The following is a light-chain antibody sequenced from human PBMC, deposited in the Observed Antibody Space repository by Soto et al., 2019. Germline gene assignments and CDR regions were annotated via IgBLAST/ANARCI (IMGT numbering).Light chain of an antibody. CDR3: CSYAGSATFVV. CDR1: CSDVGSYNL. J-gene: IGLJ2*01. V-gene: IGLV2-23*02. Sequence: QSVLTQPASVSGSPGQSITISCTGTCSDVGSYNLVSWYQQHPGKAPKFLIYEVSKRPSGISNRFSGSKSGNTASLTISGLQAEDEADYFCCSYAGSATFVVFGGGPKLTVL. CDR2: EVS.